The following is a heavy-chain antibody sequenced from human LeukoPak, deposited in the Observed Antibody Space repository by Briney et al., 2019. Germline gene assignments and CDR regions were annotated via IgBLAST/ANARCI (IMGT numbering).Heavy chain of an antibody. CDR1: GSSFSTYP. Sequence: GESRRLSCTASGSSFSTYPMTWVRQAPGQGLEWVSAISGNSVTIYYADSVKGRFTISRDNSKNTLYLEMYSLRPEDTAVYYCAKILSGTYSFDLWGQGTLVTVSS. V-gene: IGHV3-23*01. CDR2: ISGNSVTI. D-gene: IGHD1-26*01. J-gene: IGHJ4*02. CDR3: AKILSGTYSFDL.